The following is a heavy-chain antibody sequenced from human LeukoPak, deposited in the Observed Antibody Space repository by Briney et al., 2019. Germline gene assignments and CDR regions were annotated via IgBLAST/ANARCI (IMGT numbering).Heavy chain of an antibody. CDR3: ARDRLNSFDP. V-gene: IGHV3-30-3*01. CDR1: GFTFSSYA. Sequence: PGGSLRLSCAASGFTFSSYAMHWVRQAPGKGLEWVAVISYDGSNKYYADSVRGRFTISRDNSKNTLYLQMNSLRAEDTAVYYCARDRLNSFDPWGQGTLVTVSS. J-gene: IGHJ5*02. CDR2: ISYDGSNK.